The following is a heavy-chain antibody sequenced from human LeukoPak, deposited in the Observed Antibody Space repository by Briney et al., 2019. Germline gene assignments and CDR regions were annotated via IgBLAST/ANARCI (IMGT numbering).Heavy chain of an antibody. CDR3: ALGWEYSSSSVAY. CDR1: GYTFTDYY. J-gene: IGHJ4*02. V-gene: IGHV1-69-2*01. Sequence: ASVKVSCKASGYTFTDYYMHWVQQAPGKGLEWMGRVDPEDGETIYAEKFQGRVTITADTSTDTAYMELSSLRSEDTAVYYCALGWEYSSSSVAYWGQGTLVTVSS. D-gene: IGHD6-6*01. CDR2: VDPEDGET.